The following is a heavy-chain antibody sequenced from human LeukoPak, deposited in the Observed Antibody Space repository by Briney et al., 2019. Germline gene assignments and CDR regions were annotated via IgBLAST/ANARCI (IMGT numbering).Heavy chain of an antibody. D-gene: IGHD6-19*01. CDR2: IYYSGST. V-gene: IGHV4-39*07. J-gene: IGHJ4*02. CDR1: GGSISSSSYY. CDR3: ARGGQWQEFDY. Sequence: SETLSLTCTVSGGSISSSSYYWGWIRQPPGKGLEWIGSIYYSGSTYYNPSLKSRVTISVDKSKNQFSLKLSSVTAADTAVYYCARGGQWQEFDYWGQGTLVTVSS.